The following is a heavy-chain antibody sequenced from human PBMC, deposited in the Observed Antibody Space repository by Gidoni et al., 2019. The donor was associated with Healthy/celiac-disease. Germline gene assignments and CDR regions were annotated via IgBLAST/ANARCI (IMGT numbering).Heavy chain of an antibody. D-gene: IGHD3-10*01. Sequence: QVQLQESGPGLVKPSETLSLTCTVSGVPISSSYCSWIRQPAGKGLEWIGRIYTSGSTNYNPSLKSRVTMSVDTSKDQFSLKLSSVTAADTAVYYCARGRTMVRGVITHYYGMDVWGQGTTVTVSS. J-gene: IGHJ6*02. CDR2: IYTSGST. CDR3: ARGRTMVRGVITHYYGMDV. V-gene: IGHV4-4*07. CDR1: GVPISSSY.